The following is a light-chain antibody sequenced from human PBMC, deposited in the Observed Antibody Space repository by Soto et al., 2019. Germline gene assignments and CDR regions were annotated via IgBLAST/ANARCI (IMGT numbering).Light chain of an antibody. CDR1: QSISSW. V-gene: IGKV1-5*03. CDR2: KAS. CDR3: QQYESYWT. Sequence: DIQMTQSPSTLSASVGDRVTITCRASQSISSWLAWYQQKPGKAPKLLIYKASSLESGVPSRFSGSASGTEFTLTISSLQPDDFATYYCQQYESYWTFGQGTKVEIK. J-gene: IGKJ1*01.